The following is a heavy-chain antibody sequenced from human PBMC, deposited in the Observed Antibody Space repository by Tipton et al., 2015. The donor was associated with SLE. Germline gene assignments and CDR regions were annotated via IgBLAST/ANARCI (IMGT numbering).Heavy chain of an antibody. J-gene: IGHJ6*02. CDR1: GGSISSHY. D-gene: IGHD2-21*01. CDR2: IYYSGSS. Sequence: LRLSCTVSGGSISSHYWSWIRQPPVRGLEWIGYIYYSGSSNYNPTLKSRVTISVDTSKNQFSLKLSSVTAADTSVYYCARGVWAYGGGDSYSPHYYYYGMDVWGQGTTVTVSS. V-gene: IGHV4-59*11. CDR3: ARGVWAYGGGDSYSPHYYYYGMDV.